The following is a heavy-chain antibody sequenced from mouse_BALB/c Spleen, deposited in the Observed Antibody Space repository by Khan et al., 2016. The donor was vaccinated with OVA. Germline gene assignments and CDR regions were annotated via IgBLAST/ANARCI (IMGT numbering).Heavy chain of an antibody. V-gene: IGHV5-17*02. Sequence: EVELVESGGGLVQPGGSRKLSCAASGFTFSSFGMHWVRQAPEKGLEWVAYISSGSNTIYYADTLKGRFTISRDNPKNTLFLQMTSLRSEETAMYYCARDSYGYMGYFDYWGQGTTLTVSS. D-gene: IGHD1-2*01. CDR3: ARDSYGYMGYFDY. CDR2: ISSGSNTI. J-gene: IGHJ2*01. CDR1: GFTFSSFG.